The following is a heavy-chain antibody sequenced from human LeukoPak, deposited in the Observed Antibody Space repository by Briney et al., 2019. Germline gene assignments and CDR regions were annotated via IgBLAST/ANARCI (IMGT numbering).Heavy chain of an antibody. J-gene: IGHJ4*02. Sequence: SETLSLTCTVSGGSISSYYWSWIRQPPGKGLEWIGYIYYSGSTNYNPSLKSRVTISVDTSKNQFSLKLSSVTAADTAVYYCAREDCSSTRCYCLNWGQGTLVTVSS. D-gene: IGHD2-2*01. CDR1: GGSISSYY. CDR2: IYYSGST. CDR3: AREDCSSTRCYCLN. V-gene: IGHV4-59*01.